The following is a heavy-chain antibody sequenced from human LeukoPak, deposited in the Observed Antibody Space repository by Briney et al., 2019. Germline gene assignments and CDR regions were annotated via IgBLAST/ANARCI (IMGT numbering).Heavy chain of an antibody. CDR3: AELGITMIGGV. Sequence: GGSLRLSCAASGFTFSSYEMNWVRQAPGKGLEWVSYISSSGSTICYADSVKGRFTISRDNAKNSLYLQMNSLRAEDTTVYYCAELGITMIGGVWGKGTTVTISS. D-gene: IGHD3-10*02. J-gene: IGHJ6*04. CDR1: GFTFSSYE. CDR2: ISSSGSTI. V-gene: IGHV3-48*03.